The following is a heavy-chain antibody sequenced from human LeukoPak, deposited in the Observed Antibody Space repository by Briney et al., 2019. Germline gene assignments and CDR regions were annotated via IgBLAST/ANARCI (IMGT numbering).Heavy chain of an antibody. J-gene: IGHJ4*02. V-gene: IGHV3-23*01. Sequence: TGGSLRLSCAASGFTFSSYAMSWVRQAPGKGLEWVSAISGSGGSTYYADSVKGRFTISRDNSQNTLYLQMNSLRAEDTALYYCAKAYRSGTYNRDFDYWGQGTLVTVSS. CDR2: ISGSGGST. D-gene: IGHD1-26*01. CDR1: GFTFSSYA. CDR3: AKAYRSGTYNRDFDY.